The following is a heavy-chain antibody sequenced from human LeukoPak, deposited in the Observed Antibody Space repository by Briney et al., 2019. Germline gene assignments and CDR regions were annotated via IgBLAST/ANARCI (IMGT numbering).Heavy chain of an antibody. CDR3: ARTKDVVVPAASFDP. J-gene: IGHJ5*02. CDR2: ISAYNGNT. D-gene: IGHD2-2*01. V-gene: IGHV1-18*01. CDR1: GYTFTSYG. Sequence: ASVKVSCKASGYTFTSYGISWVRQAPGQGLEWMGWISAYNGNTNYAQKLQGRVTMTTDTSTSTAYMELRSLRSDGTAVYYCARTKDVVVPAASFDPWGQGTLVTVSS.